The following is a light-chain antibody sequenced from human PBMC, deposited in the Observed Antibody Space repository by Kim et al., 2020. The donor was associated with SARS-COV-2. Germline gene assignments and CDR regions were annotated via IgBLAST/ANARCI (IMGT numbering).Light chain of an antibody. Sequence: GQSVTFSCTGTSSDVGGYNFVSWHQQHPGKAPKLIYDINKRPSGVPNRFSGSKSGNTASLTVSGLQAEDEADYYCSSYAGTNNFYVFGTGTKVTVL. CDR3: SSYAGTNNFYV. CDR2: DIN. J-gene: IGLJ1*01. CDR1: SSDVGGYNF. V-gene: IGLV2-8*01.